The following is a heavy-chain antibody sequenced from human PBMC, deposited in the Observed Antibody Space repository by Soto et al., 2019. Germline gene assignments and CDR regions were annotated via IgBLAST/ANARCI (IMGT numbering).Heavy chain of an antibody. CDR1: GGSFSGYY. D-gene: IGHD3-10*01. Sequence: PSESMSLTCAVYGGSFSGYYWSWIRQPPGKGLEWIGEINHSGSTNYNPSLKSRVTISVDTSKNQFSLKLSSVAAAYTAVYYCAKYSDGSGSYYFDYWGQGTLVTVSS. J-gene: IGHJ4*02. CDR3: AKYSDGSGSYYFDY. CDR2: INHSGST. V-gene: IGHV4-34*01.